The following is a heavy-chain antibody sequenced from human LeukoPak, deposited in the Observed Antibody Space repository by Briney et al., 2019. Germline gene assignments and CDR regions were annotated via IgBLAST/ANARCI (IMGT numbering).Heavy chain of an antibody. J-gene: IGHJ5*02. CDR3: ARDPYSSGWYGGPSWFDP. D-gene: IGHD6-19*01. V-gene: IGHV3-21*01. CDR1: GFTFGSYS. Sequence: GGSLRLSCAASGFTFGSYSMTWVRQAAGKGLEWVSSISSSSSYIYYADSVKGRFTISRDNAENSLHLQMNSLRADDTAVYYCARDPYSSGWYGGPSWFDPWGQGTLVTVSS. CDR2: ISSSSSYI.